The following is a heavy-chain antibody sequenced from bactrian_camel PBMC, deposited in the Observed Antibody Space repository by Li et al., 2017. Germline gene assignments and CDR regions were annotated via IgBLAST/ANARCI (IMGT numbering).Heavy chain of an antibody. Sequence: VQLVESGGGSVQAGGPLRLSCVASEFTSSMAWFRQGVSGEREGVASIDNFGATDYAYVVRGRFTISKDNAKNTLYLQMNSLKPEDTAMYYCAAQHGNCLETNPARYNTWAQGTQVTVS. D-gene: IGHD7*01. V-gene: IGHV3S9*01. CDR3: AAQHGNCLETNPARYNT. CDR1: EFTSS. CDR2: IDNFGAT. J-gene: IGHJ6*01.